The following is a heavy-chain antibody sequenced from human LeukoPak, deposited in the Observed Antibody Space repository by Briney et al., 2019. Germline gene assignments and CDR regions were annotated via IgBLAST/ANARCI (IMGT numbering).Heavy chain of an antibody. CDR2: IRYDGSNK. CDR1: GFTFSSYG. D-gene: IGHD5-12*01. CDR3: AKGGGYEAQYYYYYLDV. Sequence: GGSLRLSCAASGFTFSSYGMHWVRQAPGKGLEWVAFIRYDGSNKYYADSVKGRFTISRDKSKNTLYLQMKSLRAEDTAVYYCAKGGGYEAQYYYYYLDVWGKGTTVTISS. V-gene: IGHV3-30*02. J-gene: IGHJ6*03.